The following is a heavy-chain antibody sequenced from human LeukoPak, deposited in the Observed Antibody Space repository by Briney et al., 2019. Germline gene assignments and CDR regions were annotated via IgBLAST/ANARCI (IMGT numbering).Heavy chain of an antibody. V-gene: IGHV4-59*01. CDR2: IYYSGST. Sequence: SETLSLTCTVSGGSISGSYWSWIRQPPGKGLEWIGYIYYSGSTNYNPSLKSRVTISVDTSKNQFSLKLSSVTAADTAVYYCARTYYDYVWGSYRPYYFDYWGQGTLVTVSS. D-gene: IGHD3-16*02. CDR3: ARTYYDYVWGSYRPYYFDY. CDR1: GGSISGSY. J-gene: IGHJ4*02.